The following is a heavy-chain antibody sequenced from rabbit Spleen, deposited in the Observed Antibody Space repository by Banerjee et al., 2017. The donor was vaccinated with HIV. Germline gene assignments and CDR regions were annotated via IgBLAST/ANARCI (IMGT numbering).Heavy chain of an antibody. V-gene: IGHV1S40*01. D-gene: IGHD8-1*01. Sequence: QSLEESGGDLVKPGASLTLTCTASGFSFSSSYCMCWVRQAPGKGLEWIGCIYGGSSGSTYYASWAKGRFTISKTSSTTVTLQMTSLTAADTATYFCARDSGSSFSSYGMDLWGPGTLVTVS. CDR3: ARDSGSSFSSYGMDL. J-gene: IGHJ6*01. CDR1: GFSFSSSYC. CDR2: IYGGSSGST.